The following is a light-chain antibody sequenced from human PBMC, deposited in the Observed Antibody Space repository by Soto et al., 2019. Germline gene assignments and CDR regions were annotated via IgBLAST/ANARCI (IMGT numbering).Light chain of an antibody. Sequence: QSALTQPPSLSAAPGQRVAISCSGTFSNIGTNYVSWYQVLPGSAPKLLIYENDKRPSEIFARFSASKSGTSASLAITGLQAGDEGDYYCATRDSSLNAGVFGGGTQLTVL. CDR1: FSNIGTNY. CDR3: ATRDSSLNAGV. CDR2: END. V-gene: IGLV1-51*01. J-gene: IGLJ3*02.